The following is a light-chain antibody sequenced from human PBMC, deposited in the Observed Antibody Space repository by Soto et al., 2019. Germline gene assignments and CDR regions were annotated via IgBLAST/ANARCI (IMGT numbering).Light chain of an antibody. J-gene: IGKJ1*01. CDR1: QGISNF. CDR2: AAS. V-gene: IGKV1-27*01. CDR3: QKYNSAPWT. Sequence: DIQMTQSPSSLSASAGDTVTITCRASQGISNFLAWYQQKPGKVPKLLIYAASTLQSGVPSRFSGSGSGTDFTLTISSLQPEDVATYYCQKYNSAPWTFGQGTKVGIK.